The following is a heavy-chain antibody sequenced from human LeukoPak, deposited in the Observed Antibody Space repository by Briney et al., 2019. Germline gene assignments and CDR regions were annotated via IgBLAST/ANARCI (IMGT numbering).Heavy chain of an antibody. V-gene: IGHV3-30*04. J-gene: IGHJ4*02. CDR2: ISYDGSNK. CDR1: GFTFSSYA. Sequence: GGSLRLSCAASGFTFSSYAMHWVRQAPGKGLEWVAVISYDGSNKYYADSVKGRFTISRDNSKNTLYLQMNSLRAEDTAVYYCARDINTDYYFGYWGQGTLVTVSS. D-gene: IGHD3-10*01. CDR3: ARDINTDYYFGY.